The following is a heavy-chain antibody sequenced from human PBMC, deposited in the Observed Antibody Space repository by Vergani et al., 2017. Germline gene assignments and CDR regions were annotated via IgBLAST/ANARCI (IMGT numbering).Heavy chain of an antibody. D-gene: IGHD2-21*02. CDR3: ARDSSYCGGDCYYDY. V-gene: IGHV3-74*01. J-gene: IGHJ4*02. CDR2: INSDGSST. CDR1: GFTFSSYW. Sequence: EVQLVESGGGLVQPGGSLRLSCAASGFTFSSYWMHWVRQAPGKGLVWVSRINSDGSSTSYADSVKGRFTISRDNAKNTLYLQMNSLRAEDTAGYYCARDSSYCGGDCYYDYWGQGTLVTVSS.